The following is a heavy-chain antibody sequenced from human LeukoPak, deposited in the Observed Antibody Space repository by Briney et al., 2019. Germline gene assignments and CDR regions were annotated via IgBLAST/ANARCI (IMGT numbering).Heavy chain of an antibody. V-gene: IGHV3-33*01. CDR3: ARKRRDGYKYYFDY. J-gene: IGHJ4*02. Sequence: PGGSLRLSCAASGFTFSSYGMHWVRQAPGKGLEWVAVIWYDGSNKYYADSVKCRFTISRDNSKNTLYLQMNSLRAEDTAVYYCARKRRDGYKYYFDYWGQGTLVTVSS. CDR1: GFTFSSYG. CDR2: IWYDGSNK. D-gene: IGHD5-24*01.